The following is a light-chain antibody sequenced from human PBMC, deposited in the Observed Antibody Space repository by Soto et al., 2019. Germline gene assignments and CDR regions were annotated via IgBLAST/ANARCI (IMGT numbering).Light chain of an antibody. Sequence: DIVLTQSPATLSVSPGKRATLSCMASQSVDTTLAWYQQKPGQTPRLLVDGASTRATDTPARFSCSGSGTEFTLTISSLQSEDFAVYYCQHYNDWILTFGQGTKVDIK. V-gene: IGKV3-15*01. CDR3: QHYNDWILT. CDR1: QSVDTT. J-gene: IGKJ1*01. CDR2: GAS.